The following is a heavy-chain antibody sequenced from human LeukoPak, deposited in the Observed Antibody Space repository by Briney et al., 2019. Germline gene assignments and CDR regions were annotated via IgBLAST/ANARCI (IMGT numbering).Heavy chain of an antibody. Sequence: ASVKVSCKASGYTFTSYDINWVRQATGQGLEWMGWISTYNGNTNYAQNLQGRVTMTTDTSTSTAYMELTSLRSDDTAVYYCARDTGYYDSSGYYYWGQGTLVTVSS. V-gene: IGHV1-18*01. CDR1: GYTFTSYD. CDR3: ARDTGYYDSSGYYY. D-gene: IGHD3-22*01. J-gene: IGHJ4*02. CDR2: ISTYNGNT.